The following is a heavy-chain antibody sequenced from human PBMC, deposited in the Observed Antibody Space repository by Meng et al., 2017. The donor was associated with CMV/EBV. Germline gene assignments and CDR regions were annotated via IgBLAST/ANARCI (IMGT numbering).Heavy chain of an antibody. V-gene: IGHV1-8*01. J-gene: IGHJ5*02. Sequence: ASVKVSCKASGYTFTSYDINWVRQATGQGLEWMGWMNPNSGNTGYAQKFQGRVTMTRNTSISTAYMELSSLRSEDTAVYYCARDLGRGRWFDPWGQGTLVTVSS. CDR1: GYTFTSYD. CDR3: ARDLGRGRWFDP. D-gene: IGHD3-16*01. CDR2: MNPNSGNT.